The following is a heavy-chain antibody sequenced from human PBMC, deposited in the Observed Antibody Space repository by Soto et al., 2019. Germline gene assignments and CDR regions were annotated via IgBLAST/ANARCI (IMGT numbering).Heavy chain of an antibody. V-gene: IGHV1-69*13. CDR1: VGTFSSYA. J-gene: IGHJ3*02. D-gene: IGHD3-10*01. CDR2: IIPIFGTA. Sequence: SVKVSCKASVGTFSSYAIRWVRQAAGQGLEWMGGIIPIFGTANYAQKFQGRVTITADESTSTAYMELSSLRSEDTAVYYCARADSRGTYGSGRPDAFDIWGQRTMVTVSS. CDR3: ARADSRGTYGSGRPDAFDI.